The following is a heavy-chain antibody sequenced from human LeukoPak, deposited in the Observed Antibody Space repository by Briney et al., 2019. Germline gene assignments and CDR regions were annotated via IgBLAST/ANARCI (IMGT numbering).Heavy chain of an antibody. CDR2: IYTSGST. D-gene: IGHD3-16*02. J-gene: IGHJ5*02. CDR3: ARGRIMITFGGVIVYPNWFDP. Sequence: SETLSLTCSVSGGSISSYYWSWIRQPAGKGLEWIGRIYTSGSTNYNPSLKSRVTISVDTSKNQFSLKLSSVTAADTAVYYCARGRIMITFGGVIVYPNWFDPWGQGTLVTVSS. CDR1: GGSISSYY. V-gene: IGHV4-4*07.